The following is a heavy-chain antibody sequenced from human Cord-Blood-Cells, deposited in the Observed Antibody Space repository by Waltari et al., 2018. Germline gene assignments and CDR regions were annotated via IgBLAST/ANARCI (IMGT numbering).Heavy chain of an antibody. CDR3: ARHRYYYDSSGYCDY. D-gene: IGHD3-22*01. CDR1: GYSFTGYW. Sequence: EVQLVQSGAEVKKPGESLQISCTGSGYSFTGYWIGWVRQMPGKGLEWMGIIYPGDSDTRYSPSFQGQVTISADKSISTAYLQWSSLKASDTAMYYCARHRYYYDSSGYCDYWGQGTLVTVSS. J-gene: IGHJ4*02. V-gene: IGHV5-51*01. CDR2: IYPGDSDT.